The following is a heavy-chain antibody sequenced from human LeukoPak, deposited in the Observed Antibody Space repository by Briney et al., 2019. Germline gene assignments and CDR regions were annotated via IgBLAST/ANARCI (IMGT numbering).Heavy chain of an antibody. V-gene: IGHV4-39*01. CDR2: IYYSGST. CDR1: GVSISSSSYY. J-gene: IGHJ4*02. Sequence: SETLSLTCTVSGVSISSSSYYWGWIRQPPGKGLEWIGSIYYSGSTYYNPSLKSLVTISVDTSKNQFSLKLSPVTAADTAVYYCVRAYSSGWYRGNYFDCWGQGTLVTVSS. CDR3: VRAYSSGWYRGNYFDC. D-gene: IGHD6-19*01.